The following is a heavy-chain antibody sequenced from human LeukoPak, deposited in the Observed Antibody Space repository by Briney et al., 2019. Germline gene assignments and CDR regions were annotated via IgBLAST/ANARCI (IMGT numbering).Heavy chain of an antibody. CDR2: ISTSSNTI. V-gene: IGHV3-48*02. CDR1: GFIFNSHP. D-gene: IGHD3-10*01. CDR3: AREHGSGKLEP. Sequence: PGGSLRLSCAASGFIFNSHPMNWVRQAPGKGLEWVSHISTSSNTIYYADSVKGRFTISRDNAKNSLYLQVNSLRDEDTAVYYCAREHGSGKLEPWGQGTLVTVSS. J-gene: IGHJ5*02.